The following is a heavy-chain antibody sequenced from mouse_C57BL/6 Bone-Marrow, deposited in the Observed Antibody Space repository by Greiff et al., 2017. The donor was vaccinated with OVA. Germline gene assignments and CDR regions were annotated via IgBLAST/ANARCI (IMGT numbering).Heavy chain of an antibody. V-gene: IGHV1-26*01. CDR2: INPNNGGT. CDR1: GYTFTDYY. D-gene: IGHD2-5*01. CDR3: ARERDSNYVMDY. J-gene: IGHJ4*01. Sequence: EVQLQQSGPELVKPGASVKISCKASGYTFTDYYMNWVKQSHGKSLEWIGDINPNNGGTSYNQKFKGKATLTVDESSSTAYMELRSLTSEDSAVYYCARERDSNYVMDYWGQGTSVTVSS.